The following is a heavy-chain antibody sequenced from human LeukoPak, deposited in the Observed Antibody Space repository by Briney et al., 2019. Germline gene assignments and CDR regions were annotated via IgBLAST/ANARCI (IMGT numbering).Heavy chain of an antibody. D-gene: IGHD1-26*01. CDR3: ARDRRIVGATDAFDI. CDR1: GFTVSSNY. Sequence: GGSLRLSCAASGFTVSSNYMSWVRQAPGKGLEWVSVIYSGGSTYYADSVKGRFTIFRDNSKNTLYLQMNSLRAEDTAVYYCARDRRIVGATDAFDIWGQGTMVTVSS. CDR2: IYSGGST. V-gene: IGHV3-53*01. J-gene: IGHJ3*02.